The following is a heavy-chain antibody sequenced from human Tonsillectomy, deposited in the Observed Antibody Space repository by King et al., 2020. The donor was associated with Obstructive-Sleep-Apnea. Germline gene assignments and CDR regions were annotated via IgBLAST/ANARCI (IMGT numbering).Heavy chain of an antibody. CDR3: ARHRGVEDYGGYGDYFDY. CDR2: MYYSGNT. Sequence: QLQESGPGLVKPSETLSLTCTVSGDSISNHYWSWIRQPPGKGLEWIGYMYYSGNTNYNPSLKSRVTISVDTSRIHFSLRLSAVTAADTAVYYCARHRGVEDYGGYGDYFDYWGQGTLVTVSS. V-gene: IGHV4-59*08. CDR1: GDSISNHY. D-gene: IGHD5-12*01. J-gene: IGHJ4*02.